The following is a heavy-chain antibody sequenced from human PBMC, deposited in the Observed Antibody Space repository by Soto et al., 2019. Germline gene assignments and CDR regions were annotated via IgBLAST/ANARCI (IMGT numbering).Heavy chain of an antibody. CDR1: GYTFTNYD. CDR2: MNPNSGDT. Sequence: ASVKVSCKASGYTFTNYDINWVRQTTGQGLEWMGWMNPNSGDTGYAQKFQDRVTMTRNTAISTAYMELSSLTFEDTAIYSCARAPRNWGFDFWGLGTLVTAPQ. CDR3: ARAPRNWGFDF. V-gene: IGHV1-8*01. D-gene: IGHD7-27*01. J-gene: IGHJ4*02.